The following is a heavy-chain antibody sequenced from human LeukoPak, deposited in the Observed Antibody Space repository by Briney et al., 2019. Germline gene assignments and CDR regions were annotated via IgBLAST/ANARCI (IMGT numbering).Heavy chain of an antibody. V-gene: IGHV3-74*01. CDR2: IDSDGNYT. CDR1: GFKFSNYW. D-gene: IGHD5-24*01. Sequence: GGSLRLSCAASGFKFSNYWMQWVRHARGKGLVWVARIDSDGNYTIHVDSVKGRFTIPRDNAKNTLYLQMNSLRAEDTAIYYCAGFCYNWLRADWGQGTLVTVSS. CDR3: AGFCYNWLRAD. J-gene: IGHJ4*02.